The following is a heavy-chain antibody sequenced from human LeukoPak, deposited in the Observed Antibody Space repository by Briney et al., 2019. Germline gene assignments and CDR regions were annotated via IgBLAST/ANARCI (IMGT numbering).Heavy chain of an antibody. J-gene: IGHJ3*02. CDR1: GFTFSDYY. D-gene: IGHD3-10*01. CDR3: ARLRRPRRDSMVRGVIGAFDI. Sequence: LRLSCAASGFTFSDYYMSWIRQAPGKGLEWIGYIYYSGSTYYNPSLKSRVTISVDTSKNQFSLKLSSVTAADTAVYYCARLRRPRRDSMVRGVIGAFDIWGQGTMVTVSS. V-gene: IGHV4-59*08. CDR2: IYYSGST.